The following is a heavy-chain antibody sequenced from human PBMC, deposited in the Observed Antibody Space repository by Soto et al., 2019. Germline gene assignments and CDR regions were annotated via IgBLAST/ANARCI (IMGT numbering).Heavy chain of an antibody. CDR1: GFTFGSYA. CDR3: ATTYGWYAVDY. D-gene: IGHD6-19*01. Sequence: GESLGLSSVVSGFTFGSYAMSWVRQAPGKGLEWVSDIRGSGGRTYYADSVKGRFTISRGNSKDTLYLQMHNMRAEDTALYYCATTYGWYAVDYWGQGTLVTVSS. CDR2: IRGSGGRT. V-gene: IGHV3-23*01. J-gene: IGHJ4*02.